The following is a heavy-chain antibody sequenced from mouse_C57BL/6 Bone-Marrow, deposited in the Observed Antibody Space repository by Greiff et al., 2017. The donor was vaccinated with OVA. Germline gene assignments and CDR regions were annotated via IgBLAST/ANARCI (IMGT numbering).Heavy chain of an antibody. CDR1: GFTFSDYY. CDR3: ARQTIYGGSPWFAY. D-gene: IGHD1-1*01. CDR2: ISNVGGST. V-gene: IGHV5-12*01. Sequence: DVHLVESGGGLVQPGGSLKLSCAASGFTFSDYYMYWVRQTPEKRLEWVAHISNVGGSTYYPDTVKGRFTISIDNAENTLCLQVSRLKSEDTDMYYAARQTIYGGSPWFAYWGQGTLVTVSS. J-gene: IGHJ3*01.